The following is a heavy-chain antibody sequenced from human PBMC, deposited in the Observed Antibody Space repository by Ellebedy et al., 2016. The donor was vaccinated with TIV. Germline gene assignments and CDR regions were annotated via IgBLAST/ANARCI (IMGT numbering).Heavy chain of an antibody. CDR3: ATYNMGRLDH. V-gene: IGHV4-39*01. CDR1: GVSITHTGFY. J-gene: IGHJ4*02. Sequence: MPSETLSLTCIVSGVSITHTGFYWGWIRKPPGKGLAWIGSIFYDGNTFYNPSLKSRVTISADTSKNQFSLRLRSVTAADTAVYYCATYNMGRLDHWGQGALVTVSS. CDR2: IFYDGNT. D-gene: IGHD1-1*01.